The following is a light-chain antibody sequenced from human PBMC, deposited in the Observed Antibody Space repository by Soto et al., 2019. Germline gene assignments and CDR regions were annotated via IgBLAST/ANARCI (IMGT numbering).Light chain of an antibody. CDR1: QSVSSN. CDR3: QQYNNSPYT. CDR2: NTF. V-gene: IGKV3-15*01. J-gene: IGKJ2*01. Sequence: EIVMTQSPATLSVFPGERATLSCRASQSVSSNLVGYQQKPGQAPKLLIYNTFTRATGIPVRFSGSGSGTEFTLTISSLQSEDLAVYYCQQYNNSPYTFGQGTKLEI.